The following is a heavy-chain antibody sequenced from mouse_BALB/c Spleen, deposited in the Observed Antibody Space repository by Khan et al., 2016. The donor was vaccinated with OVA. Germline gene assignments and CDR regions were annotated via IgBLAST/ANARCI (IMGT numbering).Heavy chain of an antibody. CDR1: GYTFSGYW. V-gene: IGHV1-9*01. CDR3: ETYGSYWYFDV. J-gene: IGHJ1*01. D-gene: IGHD1-1*01. CDR2: ILPGSDIT. Sequence: QIQLVQSGAELMKPGASVKISCKATGYTFSGYWIEWVKQRPGHGLEWIGEILPGSDITNYNEKFKGKATFTADTSSNTAYMQLRSLTSEDSAGYYCETYGSYWYFDVWGEGTTVTVSS.